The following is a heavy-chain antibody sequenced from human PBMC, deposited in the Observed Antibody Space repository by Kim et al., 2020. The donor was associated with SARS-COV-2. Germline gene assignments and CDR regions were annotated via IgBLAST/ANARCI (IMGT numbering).Heavy chain of an antibody. CDR2: IYYSGST. J-gene: IGHJ5*02. Sequence: SETLSLTCTVSGGSISSYYWSWIRQPPGKGLEWIGYIYYSGSTNYNPSLKSRVTISVDMSKNQFSLKLSSVTAADTAVYYCARLRFLEWLDPGPKFDPWGQGTLVTVSS. CDR1: GGSISSYY. V-gene: IGHV4-59*08. CDR3: ARLRFLEWLDPGPKFDP. D-gene: IGHD3-3*01.